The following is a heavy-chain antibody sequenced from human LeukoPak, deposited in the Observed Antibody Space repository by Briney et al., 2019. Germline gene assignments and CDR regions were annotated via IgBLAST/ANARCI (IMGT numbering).Heavy chain of an antibody. J-gene: IGHJ4*02. Sequence: PGGSLRLSCAASGFTFSSYSMNWVRQAPGKGLEWVSSISSSGSYIYYADSLKGRFTISRDNAKNSLYLQMNSLRAEDTAVYYCAKGGWYYDSSGYPSLNDPFDYWGQGTLVTVSS. CDR1: GFTFSSYS. D-gene: IGHD3-22*01. V-gene: IGHV3-21*04. CDR2: ISSSGSYI. CDR3: AKGGWYYDSSGYPSLNDPFDY.